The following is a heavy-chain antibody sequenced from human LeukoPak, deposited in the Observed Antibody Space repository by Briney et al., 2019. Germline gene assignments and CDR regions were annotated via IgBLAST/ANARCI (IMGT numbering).Heavy chain of an antibody. D-gene: IGHD3-22*01. Sequence: QTGGSLRLSCSASGFTFSDYAMTWVRQAPGKGLEWVGFIRANSYEGTTEYAASVKGRFTISRDDSRSVAYLQLNSLKSEDTEVYYCTRDYYYDSSGHKEDDAFEIWGQGTMVTVSS. J-gene: IGHJ3*02. CDR3: TRDYYYDSSGHKEDDAFEI. CDR2: IRANSYEGTT. CDR1: GFTFSDYA. V-gene: IGHV3-49*04.